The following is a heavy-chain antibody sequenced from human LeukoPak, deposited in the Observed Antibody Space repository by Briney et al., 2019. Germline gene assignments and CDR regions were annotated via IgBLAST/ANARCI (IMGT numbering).Heavy chain of an antibody. D-gene: IGHD6-13*01. CDR3: ARTAAAGTLHYYYGMDV. J-gene: IGHJ6*02. Sequence: ASVKVSCKASGYTFTGYYMHWVRQAPGQGLEWMGWINPNSGGTNYAQKFQGRVTMTRDTSISTAYMELSRLRSDDTAVYYCARTAAAGTLHYYYGMDVRGQGTTVTVSS. CDR2: INPNSGGT. V-gene: IGHV1-2*02. CDR1: GYTFTGYY.